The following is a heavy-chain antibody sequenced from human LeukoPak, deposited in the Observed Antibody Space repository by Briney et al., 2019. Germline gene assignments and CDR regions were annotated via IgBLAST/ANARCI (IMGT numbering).Heavy chain of an antibody. J-gene: IGHJ5*02. CDR3: ARKVVAVSFDP. Sequence: SVKVSCKASGDTFTGYYMYWVRQAPGQGLEWMGGIFLIFGTANYAQKFQGRVTITADKSTSTAYMELSSLRSEDTAVYYCARKVVAVSFDPWGQGTLVTVSS. CDR1: GDTFTGYY. D-gene: IGHD2-15*01. CDR2: IFLIFGTA. V-gene: IGHV1-69*06.